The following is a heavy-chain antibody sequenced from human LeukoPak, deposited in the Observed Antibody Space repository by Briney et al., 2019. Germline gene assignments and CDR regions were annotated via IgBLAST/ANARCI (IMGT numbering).Heavy chain of an antibody. J-gene: IGHJ4*02. CDR3: ARGGSSWYPLFDY. Sequence: GGSLRLSCAASGFTFISYAIHWLRQAPGKGLEWVAVTSYDGTNKYYADSVKGRFTISRDNSKNTLYLQMNSLRAEDTAVYYCARGGSSWYPLFDYWGQGTLVTVSS. CDR2: TSYDGTNK. CDR1: GFTFISYA. D-gene: IGHD6-13*01. V-gene: IGHV3-30*14.